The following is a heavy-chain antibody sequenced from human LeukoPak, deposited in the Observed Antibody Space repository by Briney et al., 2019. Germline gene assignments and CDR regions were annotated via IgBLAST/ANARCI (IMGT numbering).Heavy chain of an antibody. Sequence: NASETLSLTCTVSGYSISSGYYWGWIRQPPGKGLEWIGSIYHSGSTYYNPSLKSRVTISVDTSKNQFSLKLSSVTAADTAVYYCARANSGYYGYWGQGTLVTVSS. CDR3: ARANSGYYGY. J-gene: IGHJ4*02. CDR2: IYHSGST. V-gene: IGHV4-38-2*02. D-gene: IGHD3-22*01. CDR1: GYSISSGYY.